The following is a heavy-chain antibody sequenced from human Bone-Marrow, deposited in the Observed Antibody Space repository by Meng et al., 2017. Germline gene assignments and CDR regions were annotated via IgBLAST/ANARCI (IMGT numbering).Heavy chain of an antibody. J-gene: IGHJ4*02. Sequence: QVQLQESGPGRVGPSQTLSLTGTVSGGSMSSGNYYWSWIRQPPGKGLEWIGYIHHSGSAYYIPSLKSRVSISVDTSKNQFSLNLNSMTAADTAVYYCASFDHIPRRNYFDYWGQGTLVTVSS. CDR1: GGSMSSGNYY. D-gene: IGHD2-21*01. CDR2: IHHSGSA. V-gene: IGHV4-30-4*01. CDR3: ASFDHIPRRNYFDY.